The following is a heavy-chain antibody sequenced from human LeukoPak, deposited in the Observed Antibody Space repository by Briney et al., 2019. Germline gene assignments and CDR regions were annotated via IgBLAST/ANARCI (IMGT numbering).Heavy chain of an antibody. D-gene: IGHD4-17*01. CDR1: GYTFTSYD. Sequence: ASVKVSCKASGYTFTSYDINWVRQAPGQGLEWMGIINPSGGSTSYAQKFQGRVTMTRDTSTSTVYMELSSLRSEDTAVYYCARDYGDYYYYMDVWGKGTTVTVSS. CDR2: INPSGGST. CDR3: ARDYGDYYYYMDV. J-gene: IGHJ6*03. V-gene: IGHV1-46*01.